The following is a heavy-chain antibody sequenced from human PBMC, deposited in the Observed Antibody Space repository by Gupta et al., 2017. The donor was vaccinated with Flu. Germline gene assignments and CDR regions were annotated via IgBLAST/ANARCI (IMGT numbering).Heavy chain of an antibody. Sequence: QVQLQESGPGLVKPSETLSLTCAVSGYSISSGYYWGWVRPPPGKGLEWIGSIYHSGGTDYNPSLRSRVTISVDTSKNQFSLILTSVTAADTAVYYCATFRAAFYCDYWGQGTRVTVSP. CDR3: ATFRAAFYCDY. CDR2: IYHSGGT. V-gene: IGHV4-38-2*01. D-gene: IGHD3-10*01. J-gene: IGHJ4*02. CDR1: GYSISSGYY.